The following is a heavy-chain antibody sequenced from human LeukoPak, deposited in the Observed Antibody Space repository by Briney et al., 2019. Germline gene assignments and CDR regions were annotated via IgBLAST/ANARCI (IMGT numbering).Heavy chain of an antibody. CDR1: GFTFSSYA. D-gene: IGHD1-7*01. J-gene: IGHJ4*02. CDR3: ARDYWWNYDY. Sequence: PGGSLRLSCAASGFTFSSYAMSWVRQAPGKGLEWVSAITDTGGNTYYADSVKGRFTISRDNSRNMLYLQMDSLRAEDTAIYYCARDYWWNYDYWGQGTLVTVSS. V-gene: IGHV3-23*01. CDR2: ITDTGGNT.